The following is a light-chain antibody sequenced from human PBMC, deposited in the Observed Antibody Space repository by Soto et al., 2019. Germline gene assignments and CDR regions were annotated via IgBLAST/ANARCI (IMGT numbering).Light chain of an antibody. CDR2: EVS. CDR3: SSYTSSSTLV. V-gene: IGLV2-14*01. J-gene: IGLJ1*01. Sequence: QPVLTQPAPVSGSPGQSITITCTVTSSDVGGYNYVAWYQQHPGKAPKLMIYEVSNRPSGVSNRFSGSKSGNTASLTISGLQAEDEADYYCSSYTSSSTLVFGTGTKVTVL. CDR1: SSDVGGYNY.